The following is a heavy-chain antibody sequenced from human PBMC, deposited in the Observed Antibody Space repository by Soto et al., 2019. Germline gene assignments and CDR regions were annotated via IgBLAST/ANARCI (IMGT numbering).Heavy chain of an antibody. V-gene: IGHV4-34*01. CDR2: INHSGST. D-gene: IGHD5-12*01. CDR3: ARGKGTPNAYEPFYP. CDR1: GGSFSGYY. Sequence: SETLSLTCAVYGGSFSGYYWSWIRQPPGKGLEWIGEINHSGSTNYNPSLKSRVTISVDTSKNQFSLKLSSVTAADTAVYYCARGKGTPNAYEPFYPWGQGTLVTVSS. J-gene: IGHJ5*02.